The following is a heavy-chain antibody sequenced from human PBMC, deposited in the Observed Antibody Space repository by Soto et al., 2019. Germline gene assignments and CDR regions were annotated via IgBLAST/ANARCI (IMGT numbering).Heavy chain of an antibody. J-gene: IGHJ4*02. V-gene: IGHV3-21*01. Sequence: EVQLVESGGGLVKPGGSLRLSCAASGFTFSSYSMNWVRQAPGKGLEWVSSISSSSSYIYYADSVKGRFTISRDNAKNSRYLQMNSLRAEDTAVYYCARAEAGVVPAEGLLVNFDYWGQGTLVTVSS. CDR1: GFTFSSYS. D-gene: IGHD2-2*01. CDR2: ISSSSSYI. CDR3: ARAEAGVVPAEGLLVNFDY.